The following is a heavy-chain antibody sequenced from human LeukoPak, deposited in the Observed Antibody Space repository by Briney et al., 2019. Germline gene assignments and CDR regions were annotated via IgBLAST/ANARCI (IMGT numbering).Heavy chain of an antibody. CDR3: AKGYGSGSYYLGAFDI. CDR2: ISWNSGSI. J-gene: IGHJ3*02. V-gene: IGHV3-9*01. CDR1: GFTFDDYA. D-gene: IGHD3-10*01. Sequence: GGSPRLSCAASGFTFDDYAMHWVRQAPGKGLEWVSGISWNSGSIGYADSVKGRFTISRDNAKNSLYLQMNSLRAEDTALYYCAKGYGSGSYYLGAFDIWGQGTMVTVSS.